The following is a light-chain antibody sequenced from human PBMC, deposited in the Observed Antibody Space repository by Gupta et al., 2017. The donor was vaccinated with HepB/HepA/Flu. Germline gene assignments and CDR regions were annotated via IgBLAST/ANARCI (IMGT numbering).Light chain of an antibody. Sequence: QSALTHSASVSGPPGQSITISCPGTSRDVGSYKLVSWYQQHPGKAHKLMIYEVSERPSGVSNRFSGSKSGNTASLTISGLQAEDEGDYYCSSYASSTTWMFGGGTKLTVL. CDR2: EVS. V-gene: IGLV2-23*02. J-gene: IGLJ3*02. CDR3: SSYASSTTWM. CDR1: SRDVGSYKL.